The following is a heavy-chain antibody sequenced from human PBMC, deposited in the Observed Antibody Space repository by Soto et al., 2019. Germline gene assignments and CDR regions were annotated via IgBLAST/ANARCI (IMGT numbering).Heavy chain of an antibody. CDR1: GFTVTFYA. J-gene: IGHJ4*02. V-gene: IGHV3-64D*08. CDR2: ISSNGGST. Sequence: GGSLRLSCSVSGFTVTFYAMHWVRQAPGKGLEYVSAISSNGGSTYYADSVKDRFIISRDNSKNTLYLQMSSLRAEDTAVYYCRIVVISTLDYRGQGTLVTGSS. CDR3: RIVVISTLDY. D-gene: IGHD3-22*01.